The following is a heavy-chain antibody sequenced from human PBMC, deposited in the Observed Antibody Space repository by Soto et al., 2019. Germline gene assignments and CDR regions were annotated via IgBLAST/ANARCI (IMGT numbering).Heavy chain of an antibody. J-gene: IGHJ6*02. Sequence: QVQLQESGPGLVKPSETLSLTCTVSGGSTSSINNPFSNHYCSWIRRSPGKGLEWIGLISNIGFTRYTPSLKGRVSISVDTSKNQFSLKLTSVTAAATAVYYCTTQGFGGLHGLVDVWGQGTTVTVSS. D-gene: IGHD3-10*01. CDR2: ISNIGFT. CDR1: GGSTSSINNPFSNHY. CDR3: TTQGFGGLHGLVDV. V-gene: IGHV4-61*01.